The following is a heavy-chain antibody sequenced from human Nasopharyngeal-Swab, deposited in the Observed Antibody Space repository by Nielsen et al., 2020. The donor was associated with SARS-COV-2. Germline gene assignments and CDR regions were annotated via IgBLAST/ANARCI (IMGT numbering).Heavy chain of an antibody. Sequence: GESLKISCAASGFTVSINYMSWVRQAPGKGLDWVPVIYSGGSTFYADSVKGRFTISRDNSKNTLYLQMNSLRAEDTAVYYCAREAPGALGYYFDYWGQGTLVTVSS. J-gene: IGHJ4*02. CDR2: IYSGGST. CDR3: AREAPGALGYYFDY. V-gene: IGHV3-53*01. CDR1: GFTVSINY. D-gene: IGHD7-27*01.